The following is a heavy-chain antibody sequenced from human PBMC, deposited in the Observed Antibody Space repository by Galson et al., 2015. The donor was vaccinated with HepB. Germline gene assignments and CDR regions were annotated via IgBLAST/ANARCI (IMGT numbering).Heavy chain of an antibody. Sequence: SLRLSCAASGFTFSSYAMSWVRQAPGKGLEWVSAISGSGGSTYYADSVKGRFTISRDNSKNTLYLQMNSLRAEDTAVYYCVGGYSYRGIDYWGQGTLVTVSS. CDR3: VGGYSYRGIDY. D-gene: IGHD5-18*01. CDR2: ISGSGGST. CDR1: GFTFSSYA. V-gene: IGHV3-23*01. J-gene: IGHJ4*02.